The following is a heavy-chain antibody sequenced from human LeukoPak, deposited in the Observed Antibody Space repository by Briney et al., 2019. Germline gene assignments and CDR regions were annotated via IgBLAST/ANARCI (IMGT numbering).Heavy chain of an antibody. CDR2: IIPILGIA. V-gene: IGHV1-69*04. J-gene: IGHJ4*02. CDR3: AILGYSSGWYGGDFDY. CDR1: GGTFSSYA. D-gene: IGHD6-19*01. Sequence: SVKVSCKASGGTFSSYAISWVRQAPGQGLEWMGRIIPILGIANYAQKFRGRVTITADKSTSTAYMELSSLRSEDTAVYYCAILGYSSGWYGGDFDYWGQGTLVTVSS.